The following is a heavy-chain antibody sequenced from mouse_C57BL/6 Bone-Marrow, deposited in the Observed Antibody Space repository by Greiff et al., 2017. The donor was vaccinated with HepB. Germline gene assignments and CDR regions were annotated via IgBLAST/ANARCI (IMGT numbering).Heavy chain of an antibody. CDR3: VRQLLLGYYAMDY. CDR1: GFSFNTYA. CDR2: IRSKSNNYAT. J-gene: IGHJ4*01. Sequence: EVKVVESGGGLVQPKGSLKLSCAASGFSFNTYAMNWVRQAPGKGLEWVARIRSKSNNYATYYADSVKDRFTISRDDSESMLYLQMNNLKTEDTAMYYCVRQLLLGYYAMDYWGQGTSVTVSS. V-gene: IGHV10-1*01. D-gene: IGHD1-1*01.